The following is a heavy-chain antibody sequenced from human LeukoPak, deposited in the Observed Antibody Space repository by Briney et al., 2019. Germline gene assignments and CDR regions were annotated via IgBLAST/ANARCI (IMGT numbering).Heavy chain of an antibody. CDR3: ARVRYDGTGYYSIFDY. J-gene: IGHJ4*02. V-gene: IGHV3-21*01. Sequence: GGTLRLSCEASGFTFRSYGMNWVRQAPGKGLEWVSSITSSSSYIYYADSVKGRFTISRDNAKNSLYLQMNSLRAEDTAVYYCARVRYDGTGYYSIFDYWGQGTLVTVSS. D-gene: IGHD3-22*01. CDR1: GFTFRSYG. CDR2: ITSSSSYI.